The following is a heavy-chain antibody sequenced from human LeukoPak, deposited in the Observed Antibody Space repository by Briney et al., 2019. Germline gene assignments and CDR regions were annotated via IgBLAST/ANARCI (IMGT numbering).Heavy chain of an antibody. CDR2: IYYSGST. V-gene: IGHV4-59*01. J-gene: IGHJ4*02. CDR3: ARGGGDYGAQGFDY. D-gene: IGHD2-21*02. Sequence: PSETLSLTCAVSGGSISSYYWSWLRQPPGKGLEWVGYIYYSGSTNYNPSLKSRVTISVDTSKNQFSLKLSSVTAADTAVYYCARGGGDYGAQGFDYWGQGTLVTVSS. CDR1: GGSISSYY.